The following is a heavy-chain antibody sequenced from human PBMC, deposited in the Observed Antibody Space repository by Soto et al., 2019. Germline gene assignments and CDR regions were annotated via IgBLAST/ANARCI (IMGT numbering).Heavy chain of an antibody. J-gene: IGHJ6*02. CDR2: INPSGGST. D-gene: IGHD1-26*01. Sequence: ASVKVSCKASRYTFTNFYIHGLRQAPGQGLEWMGIINPSGGSTTYPQKFQGRVTMTRDTSTSTVHMELITLRSEDTAVYYCARAKVGRPLDVWGPGNTLTVSS. V-gene: IGHV1-46*01. CDR1: RYTFTNFY. CDR3: ARAKVGRPLDV.